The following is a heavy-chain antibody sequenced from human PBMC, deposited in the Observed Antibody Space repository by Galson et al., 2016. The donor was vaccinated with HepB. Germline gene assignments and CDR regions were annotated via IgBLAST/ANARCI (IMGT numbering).Heavy chain of an antibody. CDR2: DSMDGRRK. CDR1: GFTFSQRG. V-gene: IGHV3-30*18. D-gene: IGHD2-15*01. CDR3: AKRHEYLPAVGYSFDS. J-gene: IGHJ4*02. Sequence: SLRLSCAASGFTFSQRGMHWVRQAPGKGLEWVAADSMDGRRKFYADSVKGRFTISRDNSNNMLFLQMSSLRVDDTAIYYCAKRHEYLPAVGYSFDSWGQGTLVFVSS.